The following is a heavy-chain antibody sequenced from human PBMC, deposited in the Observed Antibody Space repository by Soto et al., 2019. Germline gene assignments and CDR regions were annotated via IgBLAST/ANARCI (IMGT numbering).Heavy chain of an antibody. D-gene: IGHD3-3*01. CDR2: ISSNGGST. V-gene: IGHV3-64D*06. Sequence: GGSLRLSCSASGFTFSSYAMHWVRQAPGKGLEYVSAISSNGGSTYYADSVKGRFTISRDNSKNTLYLQMSSLRAEDTAVYYCVKDCVLRFLEWLTNPDYWGQGTLVTVSS. CDR1: GFTFSSYA. CDR3: VKDCVLRFLEWLTNPDY. J-gene: IGHJ4*02.